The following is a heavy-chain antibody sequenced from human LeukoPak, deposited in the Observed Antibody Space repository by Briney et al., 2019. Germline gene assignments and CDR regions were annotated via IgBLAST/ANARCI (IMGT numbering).Heavy chain of an antibody. D-gene: IGHD4-11*01. CDR1: GFTFSSYS. Sequence: GGSLRLSCAASGFTFSSYSMSWVRQAPGKGLEWVSYISSVSTIYHADSVKGRFTISRDNAKNSMYLQMNSLRAEDTAVYYCARDTLQLGPLSDYWGQGTLVTVSS. V-gene: IGHV3-48*01. J-gene: IGHJ4*02. CDR3: ARDTLQLGPLSDY. CDR2: ISSVSTI.